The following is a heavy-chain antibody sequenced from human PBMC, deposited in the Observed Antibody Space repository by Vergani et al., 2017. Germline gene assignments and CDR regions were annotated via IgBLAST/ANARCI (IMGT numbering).Heavy chain of an antibody. CDR2: ISWNSGSI. CDR3: AKETWEDAFDI. V-gene: IGHV3-9*01. Sequence: EVQLVESGGGLVQPGGSLRLSCAASGFTFDDYAMQWVRQAPGKGLEWVSGISWNSGSIGYADSVKGRFTISRDNAKNSLYLQMNSLRAEDTALYYCAKETWEDAFDIWGQGTMVTVSS. J-gene: IGHJ3*02. D-gene: IGHD1-26*01. CDR1: GFTFDDYA.